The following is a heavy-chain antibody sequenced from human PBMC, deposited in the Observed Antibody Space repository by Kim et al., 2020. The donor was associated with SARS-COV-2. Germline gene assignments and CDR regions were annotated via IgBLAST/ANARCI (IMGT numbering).Heavy chain of an antibody. CDR2: IYYNGNT. J-gene: IGHJ4*02. Sequence: SETLSLTCTVSGGSISSYYWSWIRQPPGKGLEWIGYIYYNGNTNYNPSLKSRITISVDTSNNQFSLKLSSVTAADTAIYYCARSLGRGFAYWDQGTLVTV. D-gene: IGHD3-10*01. V-gene: IGHV4-59*08. CDR3: ARSLGRGFAY. CDR1: GGSISSYY.